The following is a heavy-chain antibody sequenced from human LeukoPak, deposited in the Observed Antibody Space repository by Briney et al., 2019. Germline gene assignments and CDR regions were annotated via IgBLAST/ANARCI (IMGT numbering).Heavy chain of an antibody. CDR2: IYYSGST. Sequence: SETLSLTCTVSGGSISSYYWSWIRQPPGKGLEWIGYIYYSGSTNYNPSLKSRVTISVDTYKNQFSLKLSSVTAADTAVYYCARGANGDVLRYFDWLSYFDYWGQGTLVTVSS. V-gene: IGHV4-59*01. CDR1: GGSISSYY. D-gene: IGHD3-9*01. J-gene: IGHJ4*02. CDR3: ARGANGDVLRYFDWLSYFDY.